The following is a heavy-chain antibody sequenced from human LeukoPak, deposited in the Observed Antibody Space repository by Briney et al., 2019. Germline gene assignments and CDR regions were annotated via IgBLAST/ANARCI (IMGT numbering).Heavy chain of an antibody. Sequence: PSETLSLTCTVSGDSISSYFWSWIRQPPGKGLECIGYIFYSGSTNYNPPLKSRVTISLDTSKNHFSLKLSSVTAADAAVYYCARGGVLGQSAFDIWGQGTVVTVSS. V-gene: IGHV4-59*01. D-gene: IGHD7-27*01. CDR1: GDSISSYF. CDR3: ARGGVLGQSAFDI. CDR2: IFYSGST. J-gene: IGHJ3*02.